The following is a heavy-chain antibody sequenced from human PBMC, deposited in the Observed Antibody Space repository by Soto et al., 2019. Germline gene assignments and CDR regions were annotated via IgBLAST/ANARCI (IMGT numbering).Heavy chain of an antibody. CDR1: GYSFTDYH. D-gene: IGHD3-22*01. V-gene: IGHV1-2*04. J-gene: IGHJ6*02. CDR3: ARGHSSGYYCCYGMDV. Sequence: ASVKVSCKASGYSFTDYHIHWVRQAPGQGLEWLGRINPKSGGTSTAQKFRGWVTMTRDTSISTAYMELSRLRSDDTAVYYCARGHSSGYYCCYGMDVWGQGTTVTVSS. CDR2: INPKSGGT.